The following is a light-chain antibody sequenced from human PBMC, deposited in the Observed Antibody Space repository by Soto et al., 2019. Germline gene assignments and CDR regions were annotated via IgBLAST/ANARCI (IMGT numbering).Light chain of an antibody. V-gene: IGKV3-20*01. Sequence: EIVLTQSPGTLSLSPGERATLSCRASQSVSSTYLAWYQQKPGQAPRLIIYGAYSRATDIPERFSGSGSGTDFTLTISRLEPEDFAVYYCKQYGSPPLYTVGQGTKLEIK. CDR2: GAY. J-gene: IGKJ2*01. CDR1: QSVSSTY. CDR3: KQYGSPPLYT.